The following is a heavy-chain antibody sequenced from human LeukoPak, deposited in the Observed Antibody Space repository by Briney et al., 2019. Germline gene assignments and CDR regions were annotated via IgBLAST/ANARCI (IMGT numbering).Heavy chain of an antibody. V-gene: IGHV4-61*02. Sequence: PSETLSLTCTVSGGSISSSSYYWGWIRQPAGKGLEWIGRIYTSGSTNYNPSLKSRVTMSVDTSKNQFSLKLSSVTAADTAVYYCARALPYYDSSGYYLGALDYWGQGTLVTVSS. D-gene: IGHD3-22*01. J-gene: IGHJ4*02. CDR1: GGSISSSSYY. CDR2: IYTSGST. CDR3: ARALPYYDSSGYYLGALDY.